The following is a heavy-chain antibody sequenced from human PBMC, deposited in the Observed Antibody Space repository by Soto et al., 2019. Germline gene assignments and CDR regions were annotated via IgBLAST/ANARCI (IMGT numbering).Heavy chain of an antibody. V-gene: IGHV3-7*03. CDR3: AKTTVTVFDY. CDR2: IKEDGSEK. Sequence: GGSLRLSWAASGFSFSSHWMSWVRQAPGQGLEWVANIKEDGSEKHSADSVKGRFTISRDNATNLLYLQMNSLRAEDTAVYFCAKTTVTVFDYWGPGTLVTVSS. CDR1: GFSFSSHW. D-gene: IGHD4-17*01. J-gene: IGHJ4*02.